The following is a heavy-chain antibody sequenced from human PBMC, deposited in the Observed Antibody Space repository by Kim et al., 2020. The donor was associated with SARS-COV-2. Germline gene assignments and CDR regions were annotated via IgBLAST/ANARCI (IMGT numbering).Heavy chain of an antibody. Sequence: NPTLKSRMTISVGTSKNQFSLKLSSVTAADTAVYYCAKTIAAAGTNWFDPWGQGTLVTVSS. D-gene: IGHD6-13*01. V-gene: IGHV4-31*02. CDR3: AKTIAAAGTNWFDP. J-gene: IGHJ5*02.